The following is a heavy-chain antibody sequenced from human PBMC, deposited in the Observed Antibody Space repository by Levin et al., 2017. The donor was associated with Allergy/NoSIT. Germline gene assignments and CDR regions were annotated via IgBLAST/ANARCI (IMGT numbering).Heavy chain of an antibody. J-gene: IGHJ4*01. D-gene: IGHD3-3*01. CDR2: LNPNSGKI. CDR3: ARVPREVTSV. V-gene: IGHV1-8*01. Sequence: GESLKISCKASGYTFTSYDINWVRQATGQGLEWMGYLNPNSGKIGYAQKFQGRVTLTSNTSINTAYMELSSLRSEDTAVYYCARVPREVTSVWGQGTLVTVSS. CDR1: GYTFTSYD.